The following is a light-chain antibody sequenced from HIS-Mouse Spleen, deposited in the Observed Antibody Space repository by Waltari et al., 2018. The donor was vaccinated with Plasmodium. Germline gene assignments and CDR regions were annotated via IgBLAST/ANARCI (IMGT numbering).Light chain of an antibody. CDR2: KAP. V-gene: IGKV1-5*03. CDR3: QQYNSYSWT. J-gene: IGKJ1*01. Sequence: DLQMTQSPSTLSASVGVRVHITCRASQSISSWLAWYQQKPGKAPKLLIYKAPSLESGVPSRFSGSGSGTEFTLTISSLQPDDFATYYCQQYNSYSWTFGQGTKVEIK. CDR1: QSISSW.